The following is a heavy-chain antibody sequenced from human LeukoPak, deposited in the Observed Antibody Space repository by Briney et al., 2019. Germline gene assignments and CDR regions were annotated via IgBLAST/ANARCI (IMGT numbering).Heavy chain of an antibody. V-gene: IGHV3-53*01. Sequence: SGESLRLSCVASGFTVSSNHMNWVRQAPGRGLEWVSIFYIGGTTYYSASVRGRFTISRDNSKNTLYLEMNSLRAEDTAVYYCARDGSSHYYFDYWGQGTLVTVSS. CDR3: ARDGSSHYYFDY. D-gene: IGHD2-15*01. CDR1: GFTVSSNH. CDR2: FYIGGTT. J-gene: IGHJ4*02.